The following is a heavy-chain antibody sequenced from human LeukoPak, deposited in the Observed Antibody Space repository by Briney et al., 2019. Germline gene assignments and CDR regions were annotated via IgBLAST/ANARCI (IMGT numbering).Heavy chain of an antibody. CDR2: INHSGST. V-gene: IGHV4-34*01. CDR1: GGSFSGYY. Sequence: SETLSLTCAVYGGSFSGYYWSWIRQPPGKGLEWIGEINHSGSTNYNPSLKSRVTISVDTSKNQFSLKLSSVTAADTAVYYCARGLPRSSGWYRPLYYYYMDVWGKGTTVTVSS. J-gene: IGHJ6*03. CDR3: ARGLPRSSGWYRPLYYYYMDV. D-gene: IGHD6-19*01.